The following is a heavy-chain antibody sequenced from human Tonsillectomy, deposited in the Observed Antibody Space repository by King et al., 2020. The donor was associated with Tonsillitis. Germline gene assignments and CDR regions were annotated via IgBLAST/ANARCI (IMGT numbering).Heavy chain of an antibody. CDR3: ARGWLQFCFDY. D-gene: IGHD5-24*01. V-gene: IGHV3-53*01. Sequence: VQLVESGGGLIQPGGSLRLSCAASGFTVSSNYMSWVRQAPGKGLEWVSVIYSGGGTYYADSVKGRFTISRDNSKNTLYLQMNSLRADDTAVFYCARGWLQFCFDYWGQGTLVTVSS. J-gene: IGHJ4*02. CDR1: GFTVSSNY. CDR2: IYSGGGT.